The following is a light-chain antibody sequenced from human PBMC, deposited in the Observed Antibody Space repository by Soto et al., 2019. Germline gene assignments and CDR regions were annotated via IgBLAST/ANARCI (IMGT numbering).Light chain of an antibody. J-gene: IGKJ4*01. CDR2: GAS. Sequence: EIVLTQSPGTLSLSPGERATLSCSASQSVSSSYLAWYQQKPGQAPRLLIYGASSRATGIPDRFSGSVSGPDFTLTISRLEPEDFAVYYCQQYDSSPLTFGGGTKVEIK. CDR3: QQYDSSPLT. CDR1: QSVSSSY. V-gene: IGKV3-20*01.